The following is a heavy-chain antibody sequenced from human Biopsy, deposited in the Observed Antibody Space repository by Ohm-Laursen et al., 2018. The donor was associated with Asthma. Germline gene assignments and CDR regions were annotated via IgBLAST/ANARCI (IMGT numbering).Heavy chain of an antibody. D-gene: IGHD4-17*01. CDR1: GFTFSSFG. CDR3: AKGHGDYVFPYFQH. Sequence: SLRLSCAATGFTFSSFGIHWVRQAPGKGLEWVAVISYDGSDKYYADSVKGRFTISRDNSKNTLYLQMNSLRAEDTAVYYCAKGHGDYVFPYFQHWGQGTLVTVSS. CDR2: ISYDGSDK. J-gene: IGHJ1*01. V-gene: IGHV3-30*18.